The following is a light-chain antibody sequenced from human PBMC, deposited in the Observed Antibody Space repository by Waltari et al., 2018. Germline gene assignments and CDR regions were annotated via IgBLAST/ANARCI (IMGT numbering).Light chain of an antibody. CDR1: QTIRNY. CDR3: HQSHSAPWT. CDR2: GAS. J-gene: IGKJ1*01. V-gene: IGKV1-39*01. Sequence: DIQMTQSPSSLSASVGDSVTITCRASQTIRNYLNWYQQKQGKAPKLLISGASSLQRGVPSRFSGSGSGTDFTLTITSLQPEDFATYYCHQSHSAPWTFGQGTKVEIK.